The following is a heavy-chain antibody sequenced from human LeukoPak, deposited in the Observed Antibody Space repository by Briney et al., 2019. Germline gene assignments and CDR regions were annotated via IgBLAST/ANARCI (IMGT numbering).Heavy chain of an antibody. Sequence: GASVKVSCKASGYTFTSYYMHWVRQAPGQGLEWMGIINPSGGSTSYAQKFQGRVTLTRDTSTGTFYMELSSLTSEDTAVYYCARHDFDLPMIYSFFVHWGQGTLVTVSS. CDR1: GYTFTSYY. V-gene: IGHV1-46*01. D-gene: IGHD3-3*01. CDR2: INPSGGST. CDR3: ARHDFDLPMIYSFFVH. J-gene: IGHJ5*02.